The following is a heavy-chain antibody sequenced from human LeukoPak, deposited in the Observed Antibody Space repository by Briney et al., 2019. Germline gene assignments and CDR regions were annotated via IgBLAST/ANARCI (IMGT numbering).Heavy chain of an antibody. D-gene: IGHD5-18*01. CDR3: ARVWQLWSKGDLGY. CDR2: ISAYNGNT. J-gene: IGHJ4*02. V-gene: IGHV1-18*01. CDR1: GYTFTSYG. Sequence: GASVKVSCKASGYTFTSYGISWVRRAPGQGLEWMGWISAYNGNTNYAQKLQGRVTMTTDTSTSTAYMELRSLRSDDTAVYYCARVWQLWSKGDLGYWGQGTLVTVSS.